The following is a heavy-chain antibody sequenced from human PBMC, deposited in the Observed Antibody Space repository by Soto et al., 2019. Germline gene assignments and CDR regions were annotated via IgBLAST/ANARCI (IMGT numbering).Heavy chain of an antibody. CDR1: GFTFSGYA. J-gene: IGHJ6*02. D-gene: IGHD3-10*02. CDR3: TRAYVMDV. CDR2: ISTTSTYI. V-gene: IGHV3-21*01. Sequence: LRLYCAASGFTFSGYAMNWVRQAPGRGLESVSSISTTSTYIYYADSVKGRFTISRDNANNSLHLHMNSLRAEDTAVYYCTRAYVMDVSCPATTVTLS.